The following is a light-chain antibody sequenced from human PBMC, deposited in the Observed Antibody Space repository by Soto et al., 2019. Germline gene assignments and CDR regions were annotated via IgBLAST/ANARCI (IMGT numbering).Light chain of an antibody. J-gene: IGKJ1*01. CDR1: QSISSY. Sequence: DIQMTQSPSSLSASVGDRVTITCRASQSISSYLNWYQQKPGKAPKLLIYAASILQSGVPSRFSGSRSGTDFTLTISSLQPEDFATYYCQQSYSTPWTFGQGTKVEIK. CDR2: AAS. CDR3: QQSYSTPWT. V-gene: IGKV1-39*01.